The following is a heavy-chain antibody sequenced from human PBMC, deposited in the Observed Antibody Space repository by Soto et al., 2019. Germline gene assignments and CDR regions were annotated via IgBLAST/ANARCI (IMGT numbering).Heavy chain of an antibody. CDR2: IIPIFGTA. D-gene: IGHD6-13*01. CDR3: ARADSRIAAARSAAFDS. V-gene: IGHV1-69*13. Sequence: SVKVSCKASGGTFSSYAISWVRQAPGQGLERMGGIIPIFGTANYAQKFQGRVTITADESTSTAYMELSSLRSEDTAVYYCARADSRIAAARSAAFDSWGQGTMVTLAS. J-gene: IGHJ3*02. CDR1: GGTFSSYA.